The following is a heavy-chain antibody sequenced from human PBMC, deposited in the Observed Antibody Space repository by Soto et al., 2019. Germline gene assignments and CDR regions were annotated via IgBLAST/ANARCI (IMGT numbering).Heavy chain of an antibody. J-gene: IGHJ5*02. D-gene: IGHD1-7*01. CDR1: GYTFNNYF. V-gene: IGHV1-46*02. Sequence: QVQLVQSGAEVRKPGASVKVSCKASGYTFNNYFMHWVRQAPAQGLEWMGVITPSSGSTTYAQRFQGRLTMTRDTSTSTVSMELRSLRSEDTAVYFCARDLVPIWNYVGLAPGAQHWFDPWGQGTLVTVSS. CDR3: ARDLVPIWNYVGLAPGAQHWFDP. CDR2: ITPSSGST.